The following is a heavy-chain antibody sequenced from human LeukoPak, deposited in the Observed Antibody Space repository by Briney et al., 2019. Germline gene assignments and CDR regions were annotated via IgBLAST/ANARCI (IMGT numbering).Heavy chain of an antibody. D-gene: IGHD2-21*02. J-gene: IGHJ3*02. CDR1: GLTFSSYW. Sequence: GGTLRLSCAASGLTFSSYWMHWVREAPGQGLVWVSRINSDGSSTSYADSVKGRFTISRDNAKNTLYLQMNSLRAEDTAVYYCARHGGYCGGDCHDAFDIWGQGTMVTVSS. V-gene: IGHV3-74*01. CDR2: INSDGSST. CDR3: ARHGGYCGGDCHDAFDI.